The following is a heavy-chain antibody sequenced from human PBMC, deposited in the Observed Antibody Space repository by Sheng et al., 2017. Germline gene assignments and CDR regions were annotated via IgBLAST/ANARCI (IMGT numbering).Heavy chain of an antibody. Sequence: QVQLQQWGAGLLKPSETLSLTCAVYGGSFSGYYWSWIRQPPGKGLEWIGEINHSGSTNYNPSLKSRVTISVDTSKNQFSLKLSSVTAADTAVYYCARGGEIRQQLANKAGWFDPWGQGTLVTVSS. J-gene: IGHJ5*02. V-gene: IGHV4-34*01. CDR1: GGSFSGYY. CDR3: ARGGEIRQQLANKAGWFDP. CDR2: INHSGST. D-gene: IGHD6-13*01.